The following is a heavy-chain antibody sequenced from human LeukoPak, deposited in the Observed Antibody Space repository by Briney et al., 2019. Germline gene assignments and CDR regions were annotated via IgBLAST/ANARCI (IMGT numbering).Heavy chain of an antibody. J-gene: IGHJ3*02. V-gene: IGHV1-69-2*01. D-gene: IGHD2-15*01. CDR2: VDPEDGET. CDR1: GYTFTDYY. CDR3: ATDLGYCSGGSCYSDAFDI. Sequence: ASARISCKASGYTFTDYYMHWVQQAPGKGLEWMGRVDPEDGETIYAEKFQGRVTITADTSTDTAYMELSSLRSEDTAVYYCATDLGYCSGGSCYSDAFDIWGQGPMVTVSS.